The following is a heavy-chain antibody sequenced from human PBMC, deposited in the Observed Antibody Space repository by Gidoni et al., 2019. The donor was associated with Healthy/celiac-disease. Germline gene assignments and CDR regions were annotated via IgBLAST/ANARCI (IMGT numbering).Heavy chain of an antibody. Sequence: QVQLVESGGGVVQPGRSLRLSCAASGFTFSSYGMHWVRQAPGKGLEWVAVIWYDGSNKYYADTVKGRFTISRDNSKNTLYLQMNSLRAEDTAVYYCARTGADPQFCDYWGQGTLVTVSS. V-gene: IGHV3-33*01. D-gene: IGHD6-19*01. CDR3: ARTGADPQFCDY. CDR2: IWYDGSNK. CDR1: GFTFSSYG. J-gene: IGHJ4*02.